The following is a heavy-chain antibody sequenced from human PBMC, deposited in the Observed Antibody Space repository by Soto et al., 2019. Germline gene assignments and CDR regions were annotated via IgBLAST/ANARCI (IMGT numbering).Heavy chain of an antibody. CDR3: TIPRGPMIRP. J-gene: IGHJ5*02. V-gene: IGHV3-15*01. CDR2: IKSKTDGGTT. Sequence: GGSLRLSCTASGFTFSNAWMTWVRQAPGKGLEWVGRIKSKTDGGTTNYDAPVKGRCTISRDDSKNTMYLQMNSLKAEVPAVYYCTIPRGPMIRPWGQGTLVTVSS. D-gene: IGHD3-22*01. CDR1: GFTFSNAW.